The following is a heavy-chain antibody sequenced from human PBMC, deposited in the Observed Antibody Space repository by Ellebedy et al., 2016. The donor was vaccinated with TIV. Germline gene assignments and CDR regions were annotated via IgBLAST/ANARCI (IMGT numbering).Heavy chain of an antibody. CDR1: GGSISSSSYY. V-gene: IGHV4-39*01. Sequence: SETLSLXXTVSGGSISSSSYYWGWIRQPPGKGLEWIGSIYYSGSTYYNPSLKSRVTISVDTSKNQFSLKLSSVTAADTAVYYCARGGLLYGSGSYWFDYWGQGTLVTVSS. D-gene: IGHD3-10*01. J-gene: IGHJ4*02. CDR3: ARGGLLYGSGSYWFDY. CDR2: IYYSGST.